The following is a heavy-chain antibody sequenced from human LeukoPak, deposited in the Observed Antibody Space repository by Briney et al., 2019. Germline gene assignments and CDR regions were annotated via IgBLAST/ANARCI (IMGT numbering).Heavy chain of an antibody. CDR3: ARRLPYGSGSYGY. J-gene: IGHJ4*02. CDR1: GGSFSGYY. CDR2: INHSGST. V-gene: IGHV4-34*01. D-gene: IGHD3-10*01. Sequence: PSGTLSLTCAVYGGSFSGYYWSWIRQPPGKGLEWIGEINHSGSTNYNPSLKSRVTISVDTSKNQFFLKLSSVTAADTAVYYCARRLPYGSGSYGYWGQGTLVTVSS.